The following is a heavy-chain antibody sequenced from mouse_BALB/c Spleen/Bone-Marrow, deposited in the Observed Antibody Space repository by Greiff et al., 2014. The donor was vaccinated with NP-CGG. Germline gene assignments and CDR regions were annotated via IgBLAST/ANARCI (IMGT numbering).Heavy chain of an antibody. D-gene: IGHD1-2*01. Sequence: EVKLVESGGGLVQPGGSLRLSCATSGFTFTDYYMSWVRQPPGKALEWLGFIRNKAKGYTTDYSASVKGRFTISGDNSQSILYLQMNTLRAEDSATYYCARDITTATGNWYFDVWGAGTTLTVSS. CDR3: ARDITTATGNWYFDV. CDR1: GFTFTDYY. V-gene: IGHV7-3*02. CDR2: IRNKAKGYTT. J-gene: IGHJ1*01.